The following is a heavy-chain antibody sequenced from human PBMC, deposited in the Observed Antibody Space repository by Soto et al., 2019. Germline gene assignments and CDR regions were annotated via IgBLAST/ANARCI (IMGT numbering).Heavy chain of an antibody. CDR2: IGYDGSNT. CDR3: AGVNGGHPTGCFAY. D-gene: IGHD2-15*01. V-gene: IGHV3-33*01. Sequence: QVQLVESGGGVVQPGRSLRLSCAASGFTFSSYGMHWVRQAPGKGLEWVALIGYDGSNTYYIESVKGRFTISRDNSKITLDLQMSSVRGEDTAVYYGAGVNGGHPTGCFAYWGQGTLVTVSS. J-gene: IGHJ4*02. CDR1: GFTFSSYG.